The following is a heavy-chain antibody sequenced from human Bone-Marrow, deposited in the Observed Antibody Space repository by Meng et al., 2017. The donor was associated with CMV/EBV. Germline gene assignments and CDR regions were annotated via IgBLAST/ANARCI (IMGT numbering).Heavy chain of an antibody. D-gene: IGHD1-26*01. J-gene: IGHJ6*02. CDR1: GGTFSSYT. CDR3: ATGFGQWELRGMDV. V-gene: IGHV1-24*01. Sequence: ASVKVSCKASGGTFSSYTISWVRQAPGQGLEWMGGFDPEDGETIYAQKFQGRVTMTEDTSTDTAYMELSSLRSEDTAVYYCATGFGQWELRGMDVWGQGTTVTVSS. CDR2: FDPEDGET.